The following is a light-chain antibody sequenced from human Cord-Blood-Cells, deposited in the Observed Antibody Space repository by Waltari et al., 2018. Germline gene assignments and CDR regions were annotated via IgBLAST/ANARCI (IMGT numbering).Light chain of an antibody. CDR1: SSNIGAGDD. CDR2: GNS. CDR3: QSYDSSLSGSV. Sequence: QSVLTQPPSVSGAPGQRVTISCTGSSSNIGAGDDVHWYQQLPVPAPKLLIYGNSNRPSGVPDRFSGSKSGTTASLAITGLQAEDEADYYCQSYDSSLSGSVFGGGTKLTVL. V-gene: IGLV1-40*01. J-gene: IGLJ3*02.